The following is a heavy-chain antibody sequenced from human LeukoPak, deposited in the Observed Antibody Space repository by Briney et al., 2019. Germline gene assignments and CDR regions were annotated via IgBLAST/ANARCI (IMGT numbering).Heavy chain of an antibody. CDR1: GGSFSGYY. D-gene: IGHD5-18*01. J-gene: IGHJ6*03. V-gene: IGHV4-34*01. CDR3: AGARRGYSYGYYYYYMDV. Sequence: SETLSLTCAVYGGSFSGYYWSWIRQPPGKGLEWIGEINHSGSTNYNPSLKSRVTISVDTSKNQFSLKLSSVTAADTAVYYCAGARRGYSYGYYYYYMDVWGKGTTVTVSS. CDR2: INHSGST.